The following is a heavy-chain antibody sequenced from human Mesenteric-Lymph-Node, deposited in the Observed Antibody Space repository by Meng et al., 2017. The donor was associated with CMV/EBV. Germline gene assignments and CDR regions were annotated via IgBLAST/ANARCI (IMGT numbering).Heavy chain of an antibody. CDR3: ARGGRRRGYSDS. D-gene: IGHD1-1*01. J-gene: IGHJ4*02. V-gene: IGHV4-61*01. CDR1: SGSLSSDNHY. CDR2: IYYTGIT. Sequence: GSLRLSCTVSSGSLSSDNHYWTWIRQPPGRGLEWIGYIYYTGITDYSPSLKSRVTISLDMSNNQFFLDLRSATAADTAVYSCARGGRRRGYSDSWGQGMLVTVSS.